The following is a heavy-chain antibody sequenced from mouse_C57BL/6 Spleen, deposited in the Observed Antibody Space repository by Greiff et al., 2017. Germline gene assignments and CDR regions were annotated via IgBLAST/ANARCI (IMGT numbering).Heavy chain of an antibody. D-gene: IGHD1-1*01. CDR2: IWTGGGT. V-gene: IGHV2-9-1*01. Sequence: QVTLKASGPGLVAPSQSLSITCTVSGFSLTSYAISWVRQPPGKGLEWLGVIWTGGGTNYNSALKSRLSISKDNSKSQVFLKMNSLQTDDTARYYCARKSTVVATDWYFDVWGTGTTVTVSS. CDR1: GFSLTSYA. J-gene: IGHJ1*03. CDR3: ARKSTVVATDWYFDV.